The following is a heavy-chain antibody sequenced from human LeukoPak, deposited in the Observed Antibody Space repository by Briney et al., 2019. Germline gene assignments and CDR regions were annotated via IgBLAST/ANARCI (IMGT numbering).Heavy chain of an antibody. CDR1: GFTVSSDY. J-gene: IGHJ1*01. CDR2: IYSGGST. CDR3: AKELEYFQH. V-gene: IGHV3-53*05. Sequence: GGSLRLSCAASGFTVSSDYMSWVRQAPGKGLEWVSVIYSGGSTYYADSVKGRFTISRDNGKNSLYLQMNSLRPEDTALYYCAKELEYFQHWGQGTLVTVSS.